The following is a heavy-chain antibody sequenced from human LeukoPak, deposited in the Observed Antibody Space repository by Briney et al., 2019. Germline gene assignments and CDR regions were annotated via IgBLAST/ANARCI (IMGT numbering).Heavy chain of an antibody. V-gene: IGHV1-18*01. J-gene: IGHJ4*02. Sequence: ASVKVSCKASGYTFTSYGISWVRQAPGQGLEWMGWISAYNGNTNYAQKLQGRVTMTTDTPTSTAYMELRSLRSDDTAVYYCARDRYYGSGSYPTLFDYWGQGTLVTVSS. CDR1: GYTFTSYG. D-gene: IGHD3-10*01. CDR3: ARDRYYGSGSYPTLFDY. CDR2: ISAYNGNT.